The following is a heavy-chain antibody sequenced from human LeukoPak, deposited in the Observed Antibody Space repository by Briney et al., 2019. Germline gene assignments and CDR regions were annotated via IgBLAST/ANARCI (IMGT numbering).Heavy chain of an antibody. Sequence: QPGGSLRLSCAASGFTFSSYAMSWVRQAPGKGLEWVSAISGSGGSTYYADSVKGRFTISRDNSKNTLYLQMNSLRAEDTAVYYCAKGAAAGTTEYRWDYYYYCMDVWGKGTTVTVSS. CDR2: ISGSGGST. V-gene: IGHV3-23*01. CDR1: GFTFSSYA. J-gene: IGHJ6*03. CDR3: AKGAAAGTTEYRWDYYYYCMDV. D-gene: IGHD6-13*01.